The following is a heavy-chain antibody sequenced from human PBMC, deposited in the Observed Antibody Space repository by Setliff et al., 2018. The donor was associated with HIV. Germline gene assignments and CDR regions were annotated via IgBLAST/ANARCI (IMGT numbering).Heavy chain of an antibody. D-gene: IGHD3-3*01. Sequence: PGGSLRLSCAASGFTFSNCAMHWVRQVPGKGLEWVAVISYDGNNKYYADSVKGRFTISRDNSKNTLYLQMNSLRTEDTAVYYCARDAVASSYDFWSGSYYYYYMDVWGKGTTVTVSS. CDR2: ISYDGNNK. CDR1: GFTFSNCA. V-gene: IGHV3-30*04. J-gene: IGHJ6*03. CDR3: ARDAVASSYDFWSGSYYYYYMDV.